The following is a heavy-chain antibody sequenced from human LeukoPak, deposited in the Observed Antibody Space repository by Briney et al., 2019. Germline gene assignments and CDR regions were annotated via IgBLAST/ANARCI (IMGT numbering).Heavy chain of an antibody. V-gene: IGHV4-59*01. CDR1: GGSISSYY. D-gene: IGHD3-9*01. CDR3: AREVLDILTGYLFDY. CDR2: IYYSGST. Sequence: SETLSLTCTVSGGSISSYYWSWIRQPPGTGLGWVGYIYYSGSTNYNPSLKSRVTISVDTSKNQFSLKLSSVTAADTAVYYCAREVLDILTGYLFDYWGQGTLVTVSS. J-gene: IGHJ4*02.